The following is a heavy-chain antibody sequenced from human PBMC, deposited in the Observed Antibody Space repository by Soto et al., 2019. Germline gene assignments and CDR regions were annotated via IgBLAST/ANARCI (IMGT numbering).Heavy chain of an antibody. CDR1: GYTFTSFG. V-gene: IGHV1-18*01. CDR2: ISAYSGNT. D-gene: IGHD4-17*01. J-gene: IGHJ6*02. Sequence: ASVKVSCKTSGYTFTSFGISWVRQAPGQGLEWMGWISAYSGNTNYAQKFQGRVTMTTDTSTGTAYMELRSLRSDDTAVYYCARERLPIRSGYYYYGMDVWGQGTTVTVSS. CDR3: ARERLPIRSGYYYYGMDV.